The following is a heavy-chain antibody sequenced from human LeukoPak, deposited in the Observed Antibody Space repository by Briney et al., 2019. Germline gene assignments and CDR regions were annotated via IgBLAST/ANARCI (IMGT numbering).Heavy chain of an antibody. J-gene: IGHJ4*02. CDR2: IWYDGSNK. V-gene: IGHV3-33*01. CDR3: ARDPHYYGSGIWGYFDY. Sequence: GGSLRLSCAASGFTFSSYGMHWVRQAPGKGLEWVAVIWYDGSNKYYADSVKGRFTISRDNSKNTLDVQMNSLRAEDTAVYYCARDPHYYGSGIWGYFDYWGQGTLVTVSS. CDR1: GFTFSSYG. D-gene: IGHD3-10*01.